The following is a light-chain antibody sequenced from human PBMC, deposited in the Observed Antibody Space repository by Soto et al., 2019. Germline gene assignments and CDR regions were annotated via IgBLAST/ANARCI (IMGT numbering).Light chain of an antibody. J-gene: IGKJ3*01. CDR3: PQFGGSPLFT. V-gene: IGKV3-20*01. Sequence: EIVLTQSPGTLSLSPGERATLSCRASQTISSSYLAWYQQKPGQAPRLLIYAASTRATGIPDRFSGSGSGTDFTLTIHRLEHEDFAVYFCPQFGGSPLFTFGPGTKVDIK. CDR2: AAS. CDR1: QTISSSY.